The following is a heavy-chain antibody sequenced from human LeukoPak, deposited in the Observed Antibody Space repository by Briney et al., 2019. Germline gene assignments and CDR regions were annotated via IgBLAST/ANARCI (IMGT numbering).Heavy chain of an antibody. CDR3: ARFDYDSSGIDY. J-gene: IGHJ4*02. V-gene: IGHV3-53*01. CDR2: IYSGGGT. Sequence: GGSLRLSCAASGFTVSSNYMSWVRQAPGKGLEWVSVIYSGGGTYYADSVKGRFTISRDNSKNTLYLQMNSLRAEDTAVYYCARFDYDSSGIDYWGQGTLVTVSS. CDR1: GFTVSSNY. D-gene: IGHD3-22*01.